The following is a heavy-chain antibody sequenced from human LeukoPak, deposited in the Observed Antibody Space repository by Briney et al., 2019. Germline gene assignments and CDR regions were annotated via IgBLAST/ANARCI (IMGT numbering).Heavy chain of an antibody. Sequence: PGGSLRLSCAASGFSFSDHCMHWVRQAPGQGLVWVSRICKSDNPPDYAASVKGRFTISRDNAKNTVYLQLNSLRVDDTAVYYCVRDLRESDYWGQGTLVTVSS. J-gene: IGHJ4*02. D-gene: IGHD1-26*01. V-gene: IGHV3-74*01. CDR1: GFSFSDHC. CDR2: ICKSDNPP. CDR3: VRDLRESDY.